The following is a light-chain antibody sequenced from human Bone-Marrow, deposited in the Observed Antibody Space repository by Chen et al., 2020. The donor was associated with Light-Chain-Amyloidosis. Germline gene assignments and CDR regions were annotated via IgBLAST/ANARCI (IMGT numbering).Light chain of an antibody. CDR1: QDISNY. V-gene: IGKV1-33*01. Sequence: DIQMTQSPSSLSASVGDRVTITCQASQDISNYLNWYQQKPGKAPKLVFYDVSNYDVSNLETGVPSRFSGSGSGTDFTFTISSLQPEDIATYYCQQYESVPLTLGGGTRVEIK. CDR3: QQYESVPLT. CDR2: DVSNYDVS. J-gene: IGKJ4*01.